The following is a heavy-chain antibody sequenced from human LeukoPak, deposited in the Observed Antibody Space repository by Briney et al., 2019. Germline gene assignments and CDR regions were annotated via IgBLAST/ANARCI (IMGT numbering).Heavy chain of an antibody. CDR1: AGSISNTKYY. CDR3: LRHTDV. CDR2: IYYTGRT. J-gene: IGHJ6*04. Sequence: SETLSLACAVSAGSISNTKYYWRWIRQPPGKGLGWIASIYYTGRTYHNPSLKSRVTISVDTSMNQLSLKVASVTATDTAVYYCLRHTDVCGKGATVTVSS. V-gene: IGHV4-39*01.